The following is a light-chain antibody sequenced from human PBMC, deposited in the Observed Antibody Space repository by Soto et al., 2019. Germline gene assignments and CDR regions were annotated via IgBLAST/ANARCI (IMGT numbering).Light chain of an antibody. CDR1: QSVTTY. V-gene: IGKV3-11*01. J-gene: IGKJ4*01. Sequence: IVLTQYPATRSLSPGERATLSCRASQSVTTYLAWYQQKPGQAPRLLIYDASNRATGIPARFSGIGSGTDRTLTISRLQPEDCSVYDGQQFSSYPLTFGGGTKVDIK. CDR2: DAS. CDR3: QQFSSYPLT.